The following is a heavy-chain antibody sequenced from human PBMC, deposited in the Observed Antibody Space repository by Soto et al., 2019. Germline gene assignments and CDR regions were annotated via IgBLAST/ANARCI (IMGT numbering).Heavy chain of an antibody. Sequence: SVKVSCKASGGTFSSYAISWVRQAPGQGLEWMGGIIPIFGTANYAQKFQGRVTITADKSTSTAYMELSSLRSEDTAVYYCAREIPRATLFDYWGQGTLVTVSS. V-gene: IGHV1-69*06. CDR3: AREIPRATLFDY. CDR1: GGTFSSYA. J-gene: IGHJ4*02. CDR2: IIPIFGTA.